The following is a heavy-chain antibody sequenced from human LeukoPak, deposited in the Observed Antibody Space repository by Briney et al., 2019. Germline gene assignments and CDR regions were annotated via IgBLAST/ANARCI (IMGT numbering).Heavy chain of an antibody. CDR2: IYYSGST. CDR3: ARGPVAGTDYYYYYYMDV. J-gene: IGHJ6*03. V-gene: IGHV4-59*01. Sequence: SETLSLTCTVSGGSISSYYWSWIRQPPGKGLEWIGYIYYSGSTNYNPSLKSRVTISVDTSKNQFSLKLSSVTAADTAVYYCARGPVAGTDYYYYYYMDVWGKGTTVTVSS. D-gene: IGHD6-19*01. CDR1: GGSISSYY.